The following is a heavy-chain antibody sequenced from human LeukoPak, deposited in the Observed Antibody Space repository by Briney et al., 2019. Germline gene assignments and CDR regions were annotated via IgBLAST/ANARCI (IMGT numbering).Heavy chain of an antibody. CDR1: GFTFSSYG. D-gene: IGHD5-12*01. V-gene: IGHV3-30*02. J-gene: IGHJ4*02. CDR2: IRDDGSNK. Sequence: PGGSLRLSCAASGFTFSSYGMHWVRQAPGKGLEWVAFIRDDGSNKYYADSVKGRFTISRDNSKNTLYLQMNSLRAEDTAVYYCTVATITQGDYWGQGTLVIVSS. CDR3: TVATITQGDY.